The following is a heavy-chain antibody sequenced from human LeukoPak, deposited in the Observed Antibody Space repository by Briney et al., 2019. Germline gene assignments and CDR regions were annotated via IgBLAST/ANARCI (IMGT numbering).Heavy chain of an antibody. CDR1: GFTFSSYA. Sequence: GGSLRLSCAASGFTFSSYAMNWVRQAPGKGLEWVSGISWNSGSIGYADSVKGRFTISRDNAKNSLYLQMNSLRAEDMALYYCAKSGSYDYVWGSYRSGYFDYWGQGTLVTVSS. CDR3: AKSGSYDYVWGSYRSGYFDY. CDR2: ISWNSGSI. J-gene: IGHJ4*02. V-gene: IGHV3-9*03. D-gene: IGHD3-16*02.